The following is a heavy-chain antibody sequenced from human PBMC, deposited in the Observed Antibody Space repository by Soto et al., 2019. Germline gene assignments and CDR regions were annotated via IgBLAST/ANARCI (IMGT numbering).Heavy chain of an antibody. CDR2: IYYSGST. V-gene: IGHV4-59*01. D-gene: IGHD4-17*01. Sequence: PSETLSLTCTVSGGSISSYYWSWIRQPPGKGLEWIGYIYYSGSTNYNPSLKSRVTISVDTSKNQFSLKLSSVTAADTAVYYCARVGDYYYGMDAWGQGTTVTVSS. J-gene: IGHJ6*02. CDR1: GGSISSYY. CDR3: ARVGDYYYGMDA.